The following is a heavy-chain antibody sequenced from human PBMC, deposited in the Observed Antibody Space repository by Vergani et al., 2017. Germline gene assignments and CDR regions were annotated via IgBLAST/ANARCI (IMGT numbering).Heavy chain of an antibody. D-gene: IGHD6-19*01. J-gene: IGHJ4*02. CDR1: GGTFSSYT. V-gene: IGHV1-69*08. CDR2: IIPILGIA. Sequence: QVQLVQSGAEVKKPGSSVKVSCKASGGTFSSYTISWVRQAPGQGLEWMGRIIPILGIANYAQKFQGRVTITADKSTSTAYMELSSLRSKDTAVYYCARDGSSSGSIDYWGQGTLVTVSS. CDR3: ARDGSSSGSIDY.